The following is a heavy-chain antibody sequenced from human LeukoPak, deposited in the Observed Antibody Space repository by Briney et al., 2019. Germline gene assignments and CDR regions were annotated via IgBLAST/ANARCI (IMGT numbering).Heavy chain of an antibody. D-gene: IGHD3-3*01. Sequence: ASVKVSCKASGYTFTSYGISWVRQAPGQGLEWMGRISAYNGNTNYAQKLQGRVTMTTDTSTSTAYMELRSLRSDDTAVYYCAREKVAEWLFYYMNVWGKGTTVTVSS. CDR2: ISAYNGNT. V-gene: IGHV1-18*01. J-gene: IGHJ6*03. CDR1: GYTFTSYG. CDR3: AREKVAEWLFYYMNV.